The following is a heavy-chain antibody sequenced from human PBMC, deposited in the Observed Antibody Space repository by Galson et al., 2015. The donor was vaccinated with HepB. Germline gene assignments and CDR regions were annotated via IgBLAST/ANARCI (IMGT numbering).Heavy chain of an antibody. Sequence: ASGFTFSDYAMHWVRQAPGKGLEWVAVISYDGNNKYYADSVKGRFTISRDNSKNTLYLQMNSLRAEDTAVYYCARAPGYCSGGSCPPHFDYWGQGTLVTVSS. J-gene: IGHJ4*02. CDR1: GFTFSDYA. D-gene: IGHD2-15*01. V-gene: IGHV3-30-3*01. CDR3: ARAPGYCSGGSCPPHFDY. CDR2: ISYDGNNK.